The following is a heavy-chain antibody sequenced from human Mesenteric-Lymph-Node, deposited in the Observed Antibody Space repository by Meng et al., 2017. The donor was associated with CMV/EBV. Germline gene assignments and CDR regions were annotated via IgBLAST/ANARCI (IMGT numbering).Heavy chain of an antibody. CDR1: GNYY. V-gene: IGHV4-61*01. Sequence: GNYYWSWLRQHPGKGLEWIGYMYYSGSTNYNPSLKSRVTISIDTSKNQFSLRLSSVTAADTAVYYCARAPLFYYYDSAYAEPYYFDHWGQGTLVTVSS. CDR3: ARAPLFYYYDSAYAEPYYFDH. CDR2: MYYSGST. J-gene: IGHJ4*02. D-gene: IGHD3-22*01.